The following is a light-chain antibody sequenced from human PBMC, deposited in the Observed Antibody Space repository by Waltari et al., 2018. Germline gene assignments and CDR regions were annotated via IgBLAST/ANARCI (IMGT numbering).Light chain of an antibody. CDR1: QSLLHGNGNNY. CDR3: MQSLQALWT. J-gene: IGKJ1*01. CDR2: LGS. Sequence: QSLLHGNGNNYLDWYLQKPGHSPQLLIYLGSNRASGVPDRFSGSGSGTDFTLRISRVEAEDVGVYYCMQSLQALWTFGPGTKLEI. V-gene: IGKV2-28*01.